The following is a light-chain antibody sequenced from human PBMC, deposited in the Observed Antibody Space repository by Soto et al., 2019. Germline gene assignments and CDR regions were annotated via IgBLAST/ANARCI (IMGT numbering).Light chain of an antibody. V-gene: IGLV2-14*01. CDR3: SSYTSSSTLV. J-gene: IGLJ3*02. Sequence: QSALTQPASVSGPPGQSITISCTGTSSDVGAYNYVSWYQQHPGKAPKLMIYEVSNRPSGVSNRSSGSKSGNTASLTISGLQAEDEADYYCSSYTSSSTLVFGGGTKVTVL. CDR1: SSDVGAYNY. CDR2: EVS.